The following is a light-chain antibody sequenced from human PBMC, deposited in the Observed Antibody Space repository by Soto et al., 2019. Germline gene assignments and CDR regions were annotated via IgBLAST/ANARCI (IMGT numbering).Light chain of an antibody. V-gene: IGLV1-47*01. CDR3: ATWDDSMNGFYV. CDR2: RNN. J-gene: IGLJ1*01. Sequence: QSVLTQPPSASGTPGQGVTISCSGSTSNIGSNYVYWYQQHPGPAPKLLIYRNNQRPSGVPDRFSGSKSGTSASLAISGLRSDDEADYYCATWDDSMNGFYVFGTGTKVTVL. CDR1: TSNIGSNY.